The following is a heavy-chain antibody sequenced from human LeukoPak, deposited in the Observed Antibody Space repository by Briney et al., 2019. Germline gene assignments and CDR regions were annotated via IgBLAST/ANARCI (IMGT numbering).Heavy chain of an antibody. CDR2: IYYSGST. CDR3: ARGGCSGGGCYSGGRSWFDP. CDR1: GGSISSYY. D-gene: IGHD2-15*01. J-gene: IGHJ5*02. V-gene: IGHV4-59*01. Sequence: SETLSLTCTVSGGSISSYYWSWIRQPPGKGLEWIGYIYYSGSTSYNPFLKSRVTISVDTSKNQFSLKLSSVTAADTAVYYCARGGCSGGGCYSGGRSWFDPWGQGTLVTVSS.